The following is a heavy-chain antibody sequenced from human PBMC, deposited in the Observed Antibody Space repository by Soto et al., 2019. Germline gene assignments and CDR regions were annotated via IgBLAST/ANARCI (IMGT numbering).Heavy chain of an antibody. CDR2: IKSKTDGGTT. V-gene: IGHV3-15*01. CDR3: TTGYDSSGYHTRDYYYYGMDV. CDR1: GFTFSNAW. D-gene: IGHD3-22*01. Sequence: GALRLSCAASGFTFSNAWMSWVRQAPGKGLEWVGRIKSKTDGGTTDYAAPVKGRFTISRDDSKNTLYLQMNSLKTEDTAVYYCTTGYDSSGYHTRDYYYYGMDVWGQGTTVTVSS. J-gene: IGHJ6*02.